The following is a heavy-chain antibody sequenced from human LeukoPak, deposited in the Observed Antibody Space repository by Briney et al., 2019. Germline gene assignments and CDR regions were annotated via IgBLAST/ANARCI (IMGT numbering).Heavy chain of an antibody. Sequence: SLTLSLTCTVSGGSISSGSYYWSWIRQPAGKGLEWIGRIYTSGSTNYNPSLKSRVTISVDTSKNQFSLKLSSVTAADTAVYYCARASPPVVPAAYYYYYMDVWGKGTTVTVSS. CDR1: GGSISSGSYY. J-gene: IGHJ6*03. D-gene: IGHD2-2*01. CDR3: ARASPPVVPAAYYYYYMDV. CDR2: IYTSGST. V-gene: IGHV4-61*02.